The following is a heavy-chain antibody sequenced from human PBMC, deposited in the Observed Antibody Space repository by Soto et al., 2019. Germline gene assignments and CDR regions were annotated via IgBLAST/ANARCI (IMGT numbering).Heavy chain of an antibody. CDR2: IIPILGIV. V-gene: IGHV1-69*02. Sequence: SVKVSCKASGGTFSSYTISWVRQAPGQGLEWMGRIIPILGIVNYAQKFQGRVTITADKSTSTAYMELSSLRSEDTAVYYCTRGRDHSSSWITWGQGTLVTVSS. J-gene: IGHJ5*02. D-gene: IGHD6-13*01. CDR3: TRGRDHSSSWIT. CDR1: GGTFSSYT.